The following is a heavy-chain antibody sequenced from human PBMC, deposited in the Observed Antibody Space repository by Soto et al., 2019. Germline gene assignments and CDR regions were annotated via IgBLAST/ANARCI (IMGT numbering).Heavy chain of an antibody. CDR3: ATSFGSGSRAFDY. V-gene: IGHV1-69*02. CDR2: FNPILSFS. CDR1: GDTFNFYT. J-gene: IGHJ4*02. D-gene: IGHD3-10*01. Sequence: QVQLVQSGAEVKKPGSSVKVSCKASGDTFNFYTINWVRQAPGLGLEWMGRFNPILSFSNSALKFQGRVTLTADKSTSTAYMVQSSLRSEDTAIYYCATSFGSGSRAFDYWGQGALVTVPS.